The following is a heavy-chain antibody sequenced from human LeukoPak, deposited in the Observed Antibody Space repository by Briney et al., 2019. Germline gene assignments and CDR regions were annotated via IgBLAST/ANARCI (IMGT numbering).Heavy chain of an antibody. CDR3: ARGRIGGPKAPFDY. V-gene: IGHV4-59*01. CDR1: GGSLSNYY. J-gene: IGHJ4*02. Sequence: TSETLSLTCTVSGGSLSNYYWSWIRQPPGKGLEWIGHIYESGSTTYNPSLKSRATISVDTSKKQFSLRLSSVTAADTAVYYCARGRIGGPKAPFDYWGQGTLVTVSS. D-gene: IGHD3-16*01. CDR2: IYESGST.